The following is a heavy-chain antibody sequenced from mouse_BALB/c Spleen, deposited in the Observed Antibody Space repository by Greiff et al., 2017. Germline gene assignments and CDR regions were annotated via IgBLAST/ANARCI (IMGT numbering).Heavy chain of an antibody. CDR1: GFAFSSYD. J-gene: IGHJ4*01. CDR3: ARHNYGNYYAMDY. D-gene: IGHD2-1*01. Sequence: EVKLQESGGGLVKPGGSLKLSCAASGFAFSSYDMSWVRQTPEKRLEWVAYISSGGGSTYYPDTVKGRFTISRDNAKNTLYLQMSSLKSEDTAMYYCARHNYGNYYAMDYWGQGTSVTVSS. CDR2: ISSGGGST. V-gene: IGHV5-12-1*01.